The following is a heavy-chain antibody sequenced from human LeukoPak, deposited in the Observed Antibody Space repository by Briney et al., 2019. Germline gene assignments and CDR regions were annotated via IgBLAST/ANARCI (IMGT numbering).Heavy chain of an antibody. Sequence: GGSLRLSCAASGFTVSSNYMGWVRQAPGKGLEWVSVIYSGGDTYYADSVKGRFTISRDNSKNMIYLEMSSLKAEDTAVYYCARDQYDILTGYYAYWGQGTLVTVSS. J-gene: IGHJ4*02. CDR3: ARDQYDILTGYYAY. V-gene: IGHV3-66*01. CDR1: GFTVSSNY. D-gene: IGHD3-9*01. CDR2: IYSGGDT.